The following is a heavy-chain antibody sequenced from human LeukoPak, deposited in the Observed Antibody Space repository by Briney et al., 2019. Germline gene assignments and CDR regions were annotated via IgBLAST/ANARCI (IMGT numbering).Heavy chain of an antibody. CDR1: GGSVSSGSYY. D-gene: IGHD6-13*01. V-gene: IGHV4-61*01. CDR2: IYYSGST. Sequence: PSETLSLTCTVSGGSVSSGSYYWSWIRQPPGKGLEWIGYIYYSGSTNYNPSLKSRVTISVDTSKNQFPLKLSSVTAADTAVYYCARDGGSSWANWFDPWGQGTLVTVSS. J-gene: IGHJ5*02. CDR3: ARDGGSSWANWFDP.